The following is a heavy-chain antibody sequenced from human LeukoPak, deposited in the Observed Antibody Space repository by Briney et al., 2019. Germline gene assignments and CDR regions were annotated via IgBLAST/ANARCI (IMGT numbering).Heavy chain of an antibody. CDR1: GYTFTSYG. D-gene: IGHD2-15*01. Sequence: ASVTVSCKASGYTFTSYGISWVRQAPGQGLEWMGWISAYNGNTNYAQKLQGRVTMTTDTSTSTAYMELRSLRSDDTAVYYCAYSYSVGGDYYYGMDVWGQGTTVTVSS. CDR2: ISAYNGNT. CDR3: AYSYSVGGDYYYGMDV. J-gene: IGHJ6*02. V-gene: IGHV1-18*01.